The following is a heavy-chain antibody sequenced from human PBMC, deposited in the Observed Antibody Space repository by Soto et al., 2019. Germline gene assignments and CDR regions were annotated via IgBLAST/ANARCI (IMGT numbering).Heavy chain of an antibody. V-gene: IGHV4-34*01. D-gene: IGHD3-10*01. J-gene: IGHJ4*02. CDR1: GGSFSGYY. Sequence: QVQLQQWGAGLLKPSETLSLTCAVYGGSFSGYYWGWIRQPPGKGLEWIGEINHSGSTNYNPSLKSRVTISVDTSKNQFSLKLSSVTAADTAVYYCARGRITMVRGVDYFDYWGQGTLVTVSS. CDR2: INHSGST. CDR3: ARGRITMVRGVDYFDY.